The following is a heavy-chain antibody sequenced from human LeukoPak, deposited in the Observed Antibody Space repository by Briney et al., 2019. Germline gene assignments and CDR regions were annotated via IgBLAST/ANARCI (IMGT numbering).Heavy chain of an antibody. D-gene: IGHD4-23*01. J-gene: IGHJ4*02. Sequence: GESLKISCKGSGYSFTNYWIGWVLQMPGKGLEWMVIIHPGNSNTRYSPSFQGQVTISADKSISTAYLRWSSLKAPDTAMYYCASFSDGKDSDFDHWGQGTQVTVSS. CDR3: ASFSDGKDSDFDH. CDR2: IHPGNSNT. V-gene: IGHV5-51*01. CDR1: GYSFTNYW.